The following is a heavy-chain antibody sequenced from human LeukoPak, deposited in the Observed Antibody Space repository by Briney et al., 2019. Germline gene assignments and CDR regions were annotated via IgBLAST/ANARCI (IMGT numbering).Heavy chain of an antibody. V-gene: IGHV1-2*06. CDR3: ARGGFSDSRGSSDAFDI. D-gene: IGHD3-22*01. J-gene: IGHJ3*02. CDR2: INPNTGGT. CDR1: GYTFICYF. Sequence: GASVKVSCKASGYTFICYFMQWVRQAPGQGIEWVGRINPNTGGTNYAQRFQGRGSFTRDTSITTAYMELSRLRSDDTAIYYCARGGFSDSRGSSDAFDIWGQGTMVTVSS.